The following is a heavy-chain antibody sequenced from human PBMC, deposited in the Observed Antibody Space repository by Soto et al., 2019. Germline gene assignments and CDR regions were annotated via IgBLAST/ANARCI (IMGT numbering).Heavy chain of an antibody. Sequence: GGSLRLSCAASGFTFSSYAMSWVRQAPGKGLEWVSAISGSGGSTYYADSVKGRFTISRDNSKNTLYLQMNSLRAEDTAVYYCAKAAVYYDSSWRTSRKGDAFDIWGQGTMVTVSS. D-gene: IGHD3-22*01. CDR1: GFTFSSYA. CDR3: AKAAVYYDSSWRTSRKGDAFDI. J-gene: IGHJ3*02. V-gene: IGHV3-23*01. CDR2: ISGSGGST.